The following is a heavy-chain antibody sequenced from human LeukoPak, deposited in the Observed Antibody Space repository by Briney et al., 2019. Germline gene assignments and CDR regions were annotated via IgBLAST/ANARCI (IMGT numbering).Heavy chain of an antibody. CDR2: IWYDGSNK. V-gene: IGHV3-33*01. CDR3: ARDQAVGAAAGMFDY. J-gene: IGHJ4*02. D-gene: IGHD6-13*01. Sequence: GRSLRLSCAASGFTFSSYGMHWVRQAPVKGLEWVAVIWYDGSNKYYADSVKGRFTISRDNSKNTLYLQMNSLRAEDTAVYYCARDQAVGAAAGMFDYWGQGTLVTVSS. CDR1: GFTFSSYG.